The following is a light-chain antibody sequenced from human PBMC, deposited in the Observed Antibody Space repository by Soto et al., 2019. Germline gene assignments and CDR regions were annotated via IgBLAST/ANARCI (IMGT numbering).Light chain of an antibody. CDR3: AAWDDSLSGAV. CDR1: RSNIGSSN. V-gene: IGLV1-47*01. J-gene: IGLJ7*01. CDR2: KNN. Sequence: QSVLTQPPSASGTPGQRVTISCSGSRSNIGSSNVYWYQQVPGTAPKLLIYKNNQRPSGVPDRFSGAKSGTSASLAISGLRSEDEDDYYCAAWDDSLSGAVFGGGTQLTVL.